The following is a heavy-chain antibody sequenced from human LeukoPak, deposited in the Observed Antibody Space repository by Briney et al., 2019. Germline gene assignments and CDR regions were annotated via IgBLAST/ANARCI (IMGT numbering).Heavy chain of an antibody. J-gene: IGHJ4*02. CDR1: GFTFSSYS. CDR3: ARGRYNWNYVDYFDY. Sequence: GGSLRLSCAASGFTFSSYSMNWVRQAPGKGLEWVSYISSSGSTIYYADSVKGRFTISRDNAKNSLYLQMNSLRAEDTAVYYCARGRYNWNYVDYFDYWGQGTLVTVSS. CDR2: ISSSGSTI. V-gene: IGHV3-48*04. D-gene: IGHD1-7*01.